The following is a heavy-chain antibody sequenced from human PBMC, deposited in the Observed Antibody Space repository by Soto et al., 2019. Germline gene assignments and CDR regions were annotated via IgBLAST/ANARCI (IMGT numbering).Heavy chain of an antibody. J-gene: IGHJ5*02. CDR1: GGSISSGGYS. Sequence: SETLSLTCAASGGSISSGGYSWSWIRQPPGKGLEWIGYIYHSGSTYYNPSLKSRVTISVDRSKNQFSLRLRSVTAADTAVYYCATLPPRIVVSLLPIPTWGQGILVTVSS. D-gene: IGHD2-21*01. V-gene: IGHV4-30-2*01. CDR3: ATLPPRIVVSLLPIPT. CDR2: IYHSGST.